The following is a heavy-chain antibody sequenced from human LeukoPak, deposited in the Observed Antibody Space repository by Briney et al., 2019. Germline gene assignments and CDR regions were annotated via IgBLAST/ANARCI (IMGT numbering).Heavy chain of an antibody. V-gene: IGHV3-30-3*01. CDR2: ISYDGSNK. D-gene: IGHD6-13*01. CDR1: GFTFSSYA. J-gene: IGHJ4*02. Sequence: PGGSLRLSCAASGFTFSSYAMHWVRQAPGKGLEWVAVISYDGSNKYYADSVKGRFTISRDNSKNTLCLQMNSLRAEDTAVYYCARDLVAAAGTSWGQGTLVTVSS. CDR3: ARDLVAAAGTS.